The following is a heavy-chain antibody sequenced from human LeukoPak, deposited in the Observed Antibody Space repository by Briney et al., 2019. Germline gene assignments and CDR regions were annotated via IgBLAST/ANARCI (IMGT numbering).Heavy chain of an antibody. D-gene: IGHD3-16*01. Sequence: QPGGSLRLSCTASGFTFSSYTLNWVRQAPGKGLEWVSTIDDSERTHYADSVQGRFTISRDSSKNTIFLHMNSLRAEDTAVYFCSTRLGEHFDYWGQGTRVTVSS. CDR3: STRLGEHFDY. CDR2: IDDSERT. J-gene: IGHJ4*02. CDR1: GFTFSSYT. V-gene: IGHV3-23*05.